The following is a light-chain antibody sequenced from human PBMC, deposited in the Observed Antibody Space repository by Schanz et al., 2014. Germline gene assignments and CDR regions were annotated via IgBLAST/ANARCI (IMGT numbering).Light chain of an antibody. V-gene: IGLV2-18*02. CDR2: DVT. Sequence: SALTQPPSVSGSPGQSVTISCTGTSSDVGGYNRVSWYQQPPGTAPKLMIYDVTNRPSGVPDRFSGSKSGSTASLTISGFRAEDEADYYCSSYTSSSTWVFGGGTKLTVL. CDR3: SSYTSSSTWV. CDR1: SSDVGGYNR. J-gene: IGLJ3*02.